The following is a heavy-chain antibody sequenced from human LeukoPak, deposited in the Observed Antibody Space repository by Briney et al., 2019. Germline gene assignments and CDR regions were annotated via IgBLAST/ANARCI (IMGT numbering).Heavy chain of an antibody. V-gene: IGHV3-9*01. CDR1: GFTFDDYA. CDR3: AKDRRAAAGTALDY. J-gene: IGHJ4*02. Sequence: GGSLRLSCAASGFTFDDYAMHWVRQAPGKGLEWVSAISWNSGSIGYADSVKGRFTISRDNAKNSLYLQMNSLRAEDTALYYCAKDRRAAAGTALDYWGQGTLVTVSS. CDR2: ISWNSGSI. D-gene: IGHD6-13*01.